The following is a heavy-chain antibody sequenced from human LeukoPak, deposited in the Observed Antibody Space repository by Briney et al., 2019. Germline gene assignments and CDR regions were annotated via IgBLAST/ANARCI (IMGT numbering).Heavy chain of an antibody. Sequence: SETLSLTCAVYGGSFGGYYWTLIRQPTGKGLEWIGEINHSGSTNYNPSLKSRVTISVDTSKNQFSLKLSSVTAADTAVYYCARGQGTVTTHWGQGTLVTVSS. V-gene: IGHV4-34*01. D-gene: IGHD4-17*01. J-gene: IGHJ4*02. CDR2: INHSGST. CDR3: ARGQGTVTTH. CDR1: GGSFGGYY.